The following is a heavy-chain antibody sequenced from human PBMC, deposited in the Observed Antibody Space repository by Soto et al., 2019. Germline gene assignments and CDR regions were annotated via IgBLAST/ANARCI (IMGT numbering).Heavy chain of an antibody. Sequence: PGESLKISCKGSGYSFTSYWISWVRQMPGKGLEWMGRIDPSDSYTNYSPSFQGHVTISADKSISTAYLQWSSLKASDTAMYYCARAPFMVRGVNPAGGYYYGMDVWGQGTTVNVSS. J-gene: IGHJ6*02. CDR3: ARAPFMVRGVNPAGGYYYGMDV. CDR1: GYSFTSYW. D-gene: IGHD3-10*01. V-gene: IGHV5-10-1*01. CDR2: IDPSDSYT.